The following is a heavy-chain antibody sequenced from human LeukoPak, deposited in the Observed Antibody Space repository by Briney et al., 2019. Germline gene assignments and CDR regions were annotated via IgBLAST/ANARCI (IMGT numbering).Heavy chain of an antibody. CDR3: AKGIVGATLVSY. V-gene: IGHV3-30*02. CDR2: IRYDGSNK. J-gene: IGHJ4*02. CDR1: GFTFSSYG. D-gene: IGHD1-26*01. Sequence: GGSLRLSCAASGFTFSSYGMHWVRQAPGKGLEWVAFIRYDGSNKYYADSVKGRFTIARDNSKNTLYLQMNSLRAEVTAVYYCAKGIVGATLVSYWGQGTLVTVSS.